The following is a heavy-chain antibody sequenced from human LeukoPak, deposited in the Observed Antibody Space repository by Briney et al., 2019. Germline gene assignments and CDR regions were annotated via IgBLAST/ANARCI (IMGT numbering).Heavy chain of an antibody. CDR1: TFTVSSYA. CDR2: ISYDGSKK. V-gene: IGHV3-30-3*01. D-gene: IGHD3-3*01. Sequence: GGSLRLSCAASTFTVSSYAIHWVRQAPGKGLEWVAVISYDGSKKYRADSVKGRFTISRDNSNKMQYLEMDSLRADDTAVYYCARGGDFWSGYKTHEYGLDVWGQGTTVTVSS. J-gene: IGHJ6*02. CDR3: ARGGDFWSGYKTHEYGLDV.